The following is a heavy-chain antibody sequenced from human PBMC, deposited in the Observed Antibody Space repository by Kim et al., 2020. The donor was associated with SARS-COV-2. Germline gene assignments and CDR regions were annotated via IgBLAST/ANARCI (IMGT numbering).Heavy chain of an antibody. CDR2: STTSSTK. J-gene: IGHJ4*02. Sequence: STTSSTKYYADSLKGRFTISRDNARNSLYLQMNSLRAEDTAVYYCATRLDYWGQGTLVTVSS. CDR3: ATRLDY. V-gene: IGHV3-48*01.